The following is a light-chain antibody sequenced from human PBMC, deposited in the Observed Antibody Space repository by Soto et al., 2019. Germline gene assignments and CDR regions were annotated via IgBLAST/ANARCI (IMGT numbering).Light chain of an antibody. Sequence: DLQMTQSPSTLSASVGDRVTITCRASQIVSGWLAWYQQKPGKAPKLLIYGASSLESGVPSRFSGSESGTEFTLTISSLQPDDFATYYCQQYNSSLFTFGPGTKVDIK. CDR2: GAS. V-gene: IGKV1-5*01. CDR1: QIVSGW. CDR3: QQYNSSLFT. J-gene: IGKJ3*01.